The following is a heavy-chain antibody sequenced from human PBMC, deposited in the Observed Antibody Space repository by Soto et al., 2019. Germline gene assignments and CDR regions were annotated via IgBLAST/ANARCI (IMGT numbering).Heavy chain of an antibody. D-gene: IGHD6-19*01. CDR3: ARFPGIAVAGTDY. Sequence: QSGGSLRLSCAASGFTFSSYGMHWVRQAPGKGLEWVAVIWYDGSNKYYADSVKGRFTISRDNSKNTLYLQMNSLRAEDTAVYYCARFPGIAVAGTDYWGQGTLVTVSS. J-gene: IGHJ4*02. CDR1: GFTFSSYG. V-gene: IGHV3-33*01. CDR2: IWYDGSNK.